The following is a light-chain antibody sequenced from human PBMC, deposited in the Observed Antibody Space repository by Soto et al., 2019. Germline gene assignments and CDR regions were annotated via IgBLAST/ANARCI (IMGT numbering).Light chain of an antibody. Sequence: VLTQSPVTLSLSPGERATLSCRASQSVNAYLAWYQQKPGQAPRLLIYDASVRATGIPARFSGSGSGTDFTLTISSLEPEVSAVYYCQQHLGRHTFGQGTKVEIK. J-gene: IGKJ1*01. CDR3: QQHLGRHT. V-gene: IGKV3-11*01. CDR1: QSVNAY. CDR2: DAS.